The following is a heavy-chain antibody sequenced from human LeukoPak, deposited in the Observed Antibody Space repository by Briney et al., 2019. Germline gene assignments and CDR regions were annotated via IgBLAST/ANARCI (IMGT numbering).Heavy chain of an antibody. Sequence: SVKVSCKASGGTFSSYAISWVRQAPGQGLEWMGGIIPIFGTANYAQKFQGRVTITTDESTSTACMELSSLRSEDTAVYYCARELGSGWWTHAFDIWGQGTMVTVSS. CDR3: ARELGSGWWTHAFDI. V-gene: IGHV1-69*05. CDR1: GGTFSSYA. J-gene: IGHJ3*02. CDR2: IIPIFGTA. D-gene: IGHD6-19*01.